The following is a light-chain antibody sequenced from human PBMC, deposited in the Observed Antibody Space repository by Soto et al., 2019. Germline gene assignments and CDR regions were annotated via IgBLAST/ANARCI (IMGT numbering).Light chain of an antibody. V-gene: IGLV2-8*01. CDR3: SSYAGSNNYV. CDR2: AVS. J-gene: IGLJ1*01. CDR1: SSDVGGYKY. Sequence: QSVLTQPPSASGSPGQSVTMSCTGTSSDVGGYKYVSWYQQYPGKAPKLMIYAVSERPSGVPDRFSGSKSGNTASLTVSGLQAEDEADYYCSSYAGSNNYVFGTGTKVTVL.